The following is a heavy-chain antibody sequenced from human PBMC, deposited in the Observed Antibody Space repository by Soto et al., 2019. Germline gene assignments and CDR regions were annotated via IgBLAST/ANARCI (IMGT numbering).Heavy chain of an antibody. CDR2: INPPVGST. J-gene: IGHJ6*03. Sequence: ASVKVSCKASGYTFTSYYIHWVRQAPGQGLEWMGMINPPVGSTTYAQKFQGRVTMTRNTSISTAYMELSSLRSEDTAVYYCARGIIISGEYCSGGSCYNSYYYYYYMDVWGKGTTVTVSS. V-gene: IGHV1-46*01. CDR3: ARGIIISGEYCSGGSCYNSYYYYYYMDV. CDR1: GYTFTSYY. D-gene: IGHD2-15*01.